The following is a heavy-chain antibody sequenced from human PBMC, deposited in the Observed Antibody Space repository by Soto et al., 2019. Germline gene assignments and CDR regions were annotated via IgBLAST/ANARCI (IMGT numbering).Heavy chain of an antibody. V-gene: IGHV1-18*01. CDR3: VRYCRGTSGYGTDAFDI. CDR2: ISAYNGNT. CDR1: GYTFTSYG. J-gene: IGHJ3*02. D-gene: IGHD2-2*01. Sequence: ASVKVSCKASGYTFTSYGISWVRQAPGQGLEWMGWISAYNGNTNYAQKLQGRVTMTTDTSTSTAYMELRSLRSDDTAVYYCVRYCRGTSGYGTDAFDIWGGGTRVTV.